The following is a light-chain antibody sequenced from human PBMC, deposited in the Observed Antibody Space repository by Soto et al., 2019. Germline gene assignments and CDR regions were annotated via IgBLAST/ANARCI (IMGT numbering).Light chain of an antibody. Sequence: QSALTQPASVSGSPGQSITISCTGTSSDVGSYNLVSWYQQHPGKAPKLMIYEVSKRPSGVSNRFSGSKSGNTASLTSSGLQAEDEADYYCCSYAGSHVVFGGGTQLTVL. CDR3: CSYAGSHVV. J-gene: IGLJ2*01. CDR2: EVS. V-gene: IGLV2-23*02. CDR1: SSDVGSYNL.